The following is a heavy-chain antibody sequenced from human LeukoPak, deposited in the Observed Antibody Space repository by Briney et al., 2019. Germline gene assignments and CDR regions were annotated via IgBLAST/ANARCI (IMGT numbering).Heavy chain of an antibody. CDR3: ARGLDTNDWYDAFDI. Sequence: ASVKVSCKASGYPFTSSGISWVRQAPGQGLEWMGWISGYNGDTNNAQKVQGRLIMTTDTSTSTAYMELRSLRYDDTAVYYCARGLDTNDWYDAFDIWGQGTMVTVSS. D-gene: IGHD3/OR15-3a*01. CDR1: GYPFTSSG. CDR2: ISGYNGDT. V-gene: IGHV1-18*01. J-gene: IGHJ3*02.